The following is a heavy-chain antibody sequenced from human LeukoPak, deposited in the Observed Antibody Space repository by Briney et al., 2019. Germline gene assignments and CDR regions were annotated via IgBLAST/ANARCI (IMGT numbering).Heavy chain of an antibody. CDR2: INQDGSDK. Sequence: PGGSLRLSCAASAFTFSSYWMTWVRQSPGNVLHWVANINQDGSDKWYVDSVKGRFAISRDNAKNSLFLQMNSLRADDTAVYYCARNKPTSALGQPRDYWGQGTLVTVSS. CDR1: AFTFSSYW. J-gene: IGHJ4*02. V-gene: IGHV3-7*03. D-gene: IGHD2/OR15-2a*01. CDR3: ARNKPTSALGQPRDY.